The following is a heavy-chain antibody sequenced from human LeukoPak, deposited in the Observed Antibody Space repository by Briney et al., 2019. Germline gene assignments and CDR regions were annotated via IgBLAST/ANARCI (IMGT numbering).Heavy chain of an antibody. CDR1: GGTFSSYA. CDR3: ARDSYYYDSSGYYRFDY. J-gene: IGHJ4*02. CDR2: IIPILGAT. V-gene: IGHV1-69*04. Sequence: SVKVSCKASGGTFSSYAISWVRQAPGQGLEWMGRIIPILGATNYPQKFQGRVTITADKSTSTAYMELSSLRSEDTAVYYCARDSYYYDSSGYYRFDYWGQGTLVTVSS. D-gene: IGHD3-22*01.